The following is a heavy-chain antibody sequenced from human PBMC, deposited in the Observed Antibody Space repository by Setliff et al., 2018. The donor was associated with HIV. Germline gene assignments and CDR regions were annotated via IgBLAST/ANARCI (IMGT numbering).Heavy chain of an antibody. CDR1: GYTFTTYD. CDR2: ISPYNGQT. CDR3: ARTDYGGNSGGNYFDY. J-gene: IGHJ4*02. V-gene: IGHV1-18*01. Sequence: EASVKVSCKASGYTFTTYDITWVRQAPGQGLEWLGWISPYNGQTNFAQKSQGRVTMTTDTATSTAYMEVRSLRSDDTAVYYWARTDYGGNSGGNYFDYWGQGSLVTVSS. D-gene: IGHD4-17*01.